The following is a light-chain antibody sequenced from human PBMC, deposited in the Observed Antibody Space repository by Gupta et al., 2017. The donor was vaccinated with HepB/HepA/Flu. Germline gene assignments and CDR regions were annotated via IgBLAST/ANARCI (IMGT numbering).Light chain of an antibody. V-gene: IGKV1-39*01. Sequence: DIQMTQSPSSLSASVGDRVTITCRASQSIGDYLNWYQQKPGKAPNLLIYAASSLQSGVPSRFSGSGSGTDFTLTISRLQPEDFVTYFCQQRDSNPVTFGPGTKVDVK. J-gene: IGKJ3*01. CDR1: QSIGDY. CDR2: AAS. CDR3: QQRDSNPVT.